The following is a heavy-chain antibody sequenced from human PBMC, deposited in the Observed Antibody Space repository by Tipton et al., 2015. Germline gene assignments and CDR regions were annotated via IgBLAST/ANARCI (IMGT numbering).Heavy chain of an antibody. CDR1: AYSISTDYY. CDR3: ARARGRHGGLFDS. D-gene: IGHD4-23*01. V-gene: IGHV4-61*01. CDR2: ISYTENT. Sequence: TLSLTCAVSAYSISTDYYWSWIRQPPGKGLEWIGYISYTENTHNNPSLKSRVTISLDTSKSQFSLKMTSVTATDTAVYYCARARGRHGGLFDSWGQGTLVTVSS. J-gene: IGHJ4*02.